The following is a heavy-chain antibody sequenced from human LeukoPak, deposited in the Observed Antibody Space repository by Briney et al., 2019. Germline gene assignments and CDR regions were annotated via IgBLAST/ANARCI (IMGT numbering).Heavy chain of an antibody. CDR1: GFTFSSYA. CDR2: ISYDGSNK. D-gene: IGHD4/OR15-4a*01. CDR3: ARGSGTMAPFDY. J-gene: IGHJ4*02. V-gene: IGHV3-30*04. Sequence: PGGSLRLSCAASGFTFSSYAMHWVRQAPGKGLEWVAVISYDGSNKYYADSVKGRFTISRDNSKNTLYLQMNSLRAEDTAVYYCARGSGTMAPFDYWGQGTLVTVSS.